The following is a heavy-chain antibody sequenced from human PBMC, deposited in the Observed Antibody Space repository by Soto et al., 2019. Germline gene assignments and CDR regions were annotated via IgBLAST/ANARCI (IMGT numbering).Heavy chain of an antibody. J-gene: IGHJ6*02. Sequence: SDTLSLTCTVSGGSVGSGTTYWCWIRQPPGKGLEWIGHIYYSGSTNYSPSLESRVTISVDTSKNQFSLKLSSVTAADTAVYFCARDSGGSTYGTSYYYYYGLDVWGQGXTVTVYS. D-gene: IGHD3-10*01. CDR2: IYYSGST. CDR3: ARDSGGSTYGTSYYYYYGLDV. V-gene: IGHV4-61*01. CDR1: GGSVGSGTTY.